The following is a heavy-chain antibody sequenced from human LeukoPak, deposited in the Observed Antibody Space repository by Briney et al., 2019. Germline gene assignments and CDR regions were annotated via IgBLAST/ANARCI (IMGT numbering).Heavy chain of an antibody. D-gene: IGHD3-10*01. Sequence: GASLRLSCAASGFIFSYYAMHWVRQAPGKGLEWLAFVSYDGNNKYYADSAKGRFTISRDNSRNTLYLQMNSLTPEDTAVYYCARSVDRITMVRAVNYWGQGTLVTVSS. CDR2: VSYDGNNK. CDR1: GFIFSYYA. J-gene: IGHJ4*02. V-gene: IGHV3-30*04. CDR3: ARSVDRITMVRAVNY.